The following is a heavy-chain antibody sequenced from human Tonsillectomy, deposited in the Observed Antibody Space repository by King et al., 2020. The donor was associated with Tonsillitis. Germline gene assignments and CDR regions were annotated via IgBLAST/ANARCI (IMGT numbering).Heavy chain of an antibody. CDR2: IKQDGSEK. J-gene: IGHJ4*02. D-gene: IGHD6-19*01. CDR3: VGSGGWLLES. V-gene: IGHV3-7*03. Sequence: VQLVESGGGLVQPGGSLRLSCEGAGFTFDTYWMSWVRQAPGKGPEWVAKIKQDGSEKKYLESVKGRFTIYRDKAKNSVSLQMNSLRVEDSAVYYCVGSGGWLLESWGQGTMVTVSS. CDR1: GFTFDTYW.